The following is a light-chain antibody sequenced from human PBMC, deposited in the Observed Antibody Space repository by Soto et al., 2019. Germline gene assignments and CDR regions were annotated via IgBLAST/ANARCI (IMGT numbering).Light chain of an antibody. CDR2: DVN. CDR3: LSYTSSKSGV. CDR1: SSDVGAYNY. J-gene: IGLJ3*02. V-gene: IGLV2-14*03. Sequence: QSVLTQPASVSGSPGQSITFSCTGTSSDVGAYNYVSWYQQHPDKAPKLIIYDVNNRPSGVSNRFSGSKSGTTASLTISGLLAEDEADYYCLSYTSSKSGVFGGGTKVTVL.